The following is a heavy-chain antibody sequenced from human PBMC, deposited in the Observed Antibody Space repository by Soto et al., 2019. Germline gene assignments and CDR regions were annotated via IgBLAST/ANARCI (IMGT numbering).Heavy chain of an antibody. D-gene: IGHD3-3*02. J-gene: IGHJ5*01. Sequence: LSLTCTVSGGSISSSSYYWGWIRQPPGKGLEWIGSIYYSGSTYYNPSLKSRVTISVDTSKNQFSLKLSSVTAADTAVYYCASPNRALYSWFDSWGQGTLVTVSS. CDR2: IYYSGST. V-gene: IGHV4-39*01. CDR1: GGSISSSSYY. CDR3: ASPNRALYSWFDS.